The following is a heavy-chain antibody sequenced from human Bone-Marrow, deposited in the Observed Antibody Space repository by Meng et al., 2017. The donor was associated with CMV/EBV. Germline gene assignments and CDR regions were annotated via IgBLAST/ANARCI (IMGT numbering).Heavy chain of an antibody. CDR1: GFTFDDYG. D-gene: IGHD6-13*01. J-gene: IGHJ5*02. CDR3: ARDLIAAAVGWFDP. CDR2: INWNGGST. V-gene: IGHV3-20*03. Sequence: DSGFTFDDYGMSWVRQAPGKGLEWVSGINWNGGSTGYADSVKGRFTISRDNAKNSLYLQMNSLRAEDTALYYCARDLIAAAVGWFDPWGQGTLVTVSS.